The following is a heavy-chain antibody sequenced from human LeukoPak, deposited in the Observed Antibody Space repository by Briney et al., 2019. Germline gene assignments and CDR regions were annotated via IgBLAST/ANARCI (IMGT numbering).Heavy chain of an antibody. CDR2: INPNSGGT. Sequence: VASVKVSFKASGYTFTGYYMHWVRQAPGQGLEWMGWINPNSGGTNYAQKFQGRVTMTRDTSISTAYMELSRLRSDDTAVYYCARDRASYGDYPPALDYWGQGTLVTVSS. CDR1: GYTFTGYY. J-gene: IGHJ4*02. CDR3: ARDRASYGDYPPALDY. V-gene: IGHV1-2*02. D-gene: IGHD4-17*01.